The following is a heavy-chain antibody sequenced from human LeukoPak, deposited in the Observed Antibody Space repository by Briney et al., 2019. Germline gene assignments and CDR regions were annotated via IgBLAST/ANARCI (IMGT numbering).Heavy chain of an antibody. V-gene: IGHV3-21*01. CDR2: ISSSSSYI. CDR3: ATPLSVDGTRNFDY. CDR1: GFTFSSYS. D-gene: IGHD6-19*01. Sequence: PGGSLRLSCAASGFTFSSYSMNWVRRAPGKGLEWVSSISSSSSYIYYADSVKGRFTISRDNAKNTLYLQMNSLRAEDTAVYYCATPLSVDGTRNFDYWGQGTLVTVSS. J-gene: IGHJ4*02.